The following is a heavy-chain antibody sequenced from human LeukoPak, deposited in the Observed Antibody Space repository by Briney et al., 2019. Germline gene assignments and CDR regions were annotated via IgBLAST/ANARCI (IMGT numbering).Heavy chain of an antibody. CDR2: IFTTGST. V-gene: IGHV4-61*09. CDR3: ARVDTAMDPFFDY. Sequence: PSETLSLTCSVSGGSINGGSYYWSWIRQPAGKPLEWIGHIFTTGSTSYNPSLRTRVTISVDRSKNQFSLKLSSVTAADTAVYYCARVDTAMDPFFDYWGQGTLVTVSS. J-gene: IGHJ4*02. CDR1: GGSINGGSYY. D-gene: IGHD5-18*01.